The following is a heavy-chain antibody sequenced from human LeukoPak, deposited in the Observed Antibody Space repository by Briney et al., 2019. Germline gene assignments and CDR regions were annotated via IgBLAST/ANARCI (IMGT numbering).Heavy chain of an antibody. D-gene: IGHD6-19*01. CDR3: ARQWLVIDY. CDR1: GGSFSGYY. Sequence: SETLSLTCAVYGGSFSGYYWSWIRQPPGKGLEWIGEINHSGSTNYNPSLKSRATISVDTSKNQFSLKLSSVTAADTAVYYCARQWLVIDYWGQGTLVTVSS. V-gene: IGHV4-34*01. J-gene: IGHJ4*02. CDR2: INHSGST.